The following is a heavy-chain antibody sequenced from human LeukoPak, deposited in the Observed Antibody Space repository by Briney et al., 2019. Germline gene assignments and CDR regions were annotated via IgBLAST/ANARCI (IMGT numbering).Heavy chain of an antibody. J-gene: IGHJ3*02. D-gene: IGHD5-18*01. CDR2: INTNTGNP. Sequence: GASVKVSCKASGYTFTSYAMNWVRPAPGQGLEWMGWINTNTGNPTYAQGFTGQFVFSLDTSVSTAYLQISSLKAEDTAVYYCAREGYSYADDAFDIWGQGTMVTVSS. CDR3: AREGYSYADDAFDI. CDR1: GYTFTSYA. V-gene: IGHV7-4-1*02.